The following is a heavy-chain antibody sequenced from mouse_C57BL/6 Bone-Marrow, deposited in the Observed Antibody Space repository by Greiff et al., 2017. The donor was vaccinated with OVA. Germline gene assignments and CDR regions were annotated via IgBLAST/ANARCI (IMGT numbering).Heavy chain of an antibody. Sequence: LQQSGPGILQPSQPLSLPCSFSGFSLSTFGMGVGWIRQHSGKGLEWLAHIWWDDDKYYNPARKSRLTISKDTSKNQVFLKIANVDTADTAPYYCAFFYYSRRGYAMDDWGQGDAVTVSA. CDR1: GFSLSTFGMG. V-gene: IGHV8-8*01. D-gene: IGHD1-1*01. J-gene: IGHJ4*01. CDR3: AFFYYSRRGYAMDD. CDR2: IWWDDDK.